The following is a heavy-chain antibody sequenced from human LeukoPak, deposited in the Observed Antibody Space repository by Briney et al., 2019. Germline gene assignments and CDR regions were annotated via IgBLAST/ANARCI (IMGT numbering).Heavy chain of an antibody. V-gene: IGHV3-7*01. CDR3: ARDLGGGGGSYRDY. CDR2: IKQDGSEK. Sequence: QPGGSLRLSCAASGFTFSSYWMSWVRQAPGKGPEWVANIKQDGSEKYYVDSVKGRFTISRDNAKNSLYLQMNSLRAEDTAVYYCARDLGGGGGSYRDYWGQGTLVTVPS. CDR1: GFTFSSYW. J-gene: IGHJ4*02. D-gene: IGHD1-26*01.